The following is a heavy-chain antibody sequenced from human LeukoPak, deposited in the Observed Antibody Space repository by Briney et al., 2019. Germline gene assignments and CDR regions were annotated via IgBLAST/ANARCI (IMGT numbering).Heavy chain of an antibody. V-gene: IGHV3-23*01. J-gene: IGHJ4*02. CDR1: GFTFSNYG. CDR2: ISGSGGNT. Sequence: GGTLRPSCAASGFTFSNYGMSWVRQAPGKGLEWVSTISGSGGNTYYADSVKGRFTISRDTSKNTLYLQMNSPRAEDTAVYYCTTAHRWLGLDYWGQGTLVTVSS. CDR3: TTAHRWLGLDY. D-gene: IGHD5-12*01.